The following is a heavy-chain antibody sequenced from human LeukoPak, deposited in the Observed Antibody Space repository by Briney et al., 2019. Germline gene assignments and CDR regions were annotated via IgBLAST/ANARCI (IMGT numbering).Heavy chain of an antibody. CDR1: GYTFTSYY. CDR3: VTYYYGSSAPKRNY. D-gene: IGHD3-22*01. V-gene: IGHV1-46*03. J-gene: IGHJ4*02. CDR2: INPSGGST. Sequence: ASVKVSCKASGYTFTSYYMHWVRQAPGQGLEWMGIINPSGGSTSYAQKFQGRVTMTRDTSKKQFSLKLSSVTAADTAVYYCVTYYYGSSAPKRNYWGQGILVTVSS.